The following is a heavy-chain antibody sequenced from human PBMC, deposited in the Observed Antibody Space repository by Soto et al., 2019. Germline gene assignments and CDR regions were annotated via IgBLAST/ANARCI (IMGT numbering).Heavy chain of an antibody. CDR2: IIPIFGTA. CDR1: GGTFSSYA. J-gene: IGHJ4*02. V-gene: IGHV1-69*05. D-gene: IGHD5-18*01. Sequence: SVKVSCKASGGTFSSYAISWVRQAPGQGLEWMGGIIPIFGTANYAQKFQGRVTMTRDTSTSTVYMELSSLRSEDTAVYYCARLSGSSRWLQPDYWGQGTLVTVSS. CDR3: ARLSGSSRWLQPDY.